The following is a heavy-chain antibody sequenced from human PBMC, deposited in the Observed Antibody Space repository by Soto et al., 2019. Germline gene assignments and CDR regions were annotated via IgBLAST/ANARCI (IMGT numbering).Heavy chain of an antibody. D-gene: IGHD2-15*01. CDR3: ARKPVRDVVRGFDY. CDR1: GGSFSGYY. Sequence: SLTCAVYGGSFSGYYWSWIRQPPGKGLEWIGEINHSGSTNYNPSLKSRVTISVDTSKNQFSLKLSSVTAADTAVYYCARKPVRDVVRGFDYWGHGTLVTVSS. CDR2: INHSGST. J-gene: IGHJ4*01. V-gene: IGHV4-34*01.